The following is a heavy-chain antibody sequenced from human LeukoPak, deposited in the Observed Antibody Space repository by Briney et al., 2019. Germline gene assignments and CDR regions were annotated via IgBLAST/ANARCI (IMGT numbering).Heavy chain of an antibody. D-gene: IGHD6-6*01. Sequence: PGGSLRLSCAASTFTFKRYAMSWVRQAPGKGLEWVSAITGSGGTTYYADSVKGRFTIYRDNSKNTLYLQMNSLRAEDTAVYYCARDWVRTLAARGNWFDPWGQGTLVTVSS. CDR1: TFTFKRYA. CDR3: ARDWVRTLAARGNWFDP. J-gene: IGHJ5*02. V-gene: IGHV3-23*01. CDR2: ITGSGGTT.